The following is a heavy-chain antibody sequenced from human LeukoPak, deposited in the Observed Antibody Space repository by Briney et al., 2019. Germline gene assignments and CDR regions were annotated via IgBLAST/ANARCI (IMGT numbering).Heavy chain of an antibody. CDR3: ASKTRAQGIAVAGTDY. Sequence: SVKVSCKDSGGTFSSYAISWVRQAPGQGLEWMGGIIPIFGTANYAQKFQGRVTITADESTSTAYMELSSLRSEDTAVYYCASKTRAQGIAVAGTDYWGQGTLVTVSS. D-gene: IGHD6-19*01. CDR1: GGTFSSYA. CDR2: IIPIFGTA. J-gene: IGHJ4*02. V-gene: IGHV1-69*13.